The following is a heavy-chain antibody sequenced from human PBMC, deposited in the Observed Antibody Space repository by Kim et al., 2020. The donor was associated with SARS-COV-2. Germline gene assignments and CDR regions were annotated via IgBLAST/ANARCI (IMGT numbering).Heavy chain of an antibody. V-gene: IGHV5-51*01. J-gene: IGHJ6*02. Sequence: GESLKISCKGSGYSFTSYWIGWVRQMPGKGLEWMGIIYPGDSDTRYSPSFQGQVTISADKSISTAYLQWSSLKASDTAMYYCARLPFRERDYYYYGMDVWGQGTTVTVSS. CDR3: ARLPFRERDYYYYGMDV. CDR2: IYPGDSDT. CDR1: GYSFTSYW.